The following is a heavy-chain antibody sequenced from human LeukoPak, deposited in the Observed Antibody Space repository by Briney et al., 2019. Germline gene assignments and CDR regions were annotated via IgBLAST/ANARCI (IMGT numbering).Heavy chain of an antibody. CDR3: ARHRFSRGSDFDY. CDR1: GGSISSYY. J-gene: IGHJ4*02. V-gene: IGHV4-59*01. CDR2: IYYSGST. D-gene: IGHD1-26*01. Sequence: PSETLSLTCTVSGGSISSYYWSWIRQPPGKGLEWIGYIYYSGSTNYNPSLKSRVTISVDTSKNQFSLKLSSVTAADTAVYYCARHRFSRGSDFDYWGQGTLVTVSS.